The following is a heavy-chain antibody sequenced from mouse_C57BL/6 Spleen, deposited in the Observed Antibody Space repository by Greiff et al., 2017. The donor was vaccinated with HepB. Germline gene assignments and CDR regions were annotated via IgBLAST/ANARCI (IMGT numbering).Heavy chain of an antibody. Sequence: QVQLKQPGAELVRPGTSVKLSCKASGYTFTSYWMHWVKQRPGQGLEWIGVIDPSDSYTNYNQKFKGKATLTVDTSSSTAYMQLSSLTSEDSAVYYCARSPLGGTRWYFDVWGTGTTVTVSS. CDR3: ARSPLGGTRWYFDV. J-gene: IGHJ1*03. CDR2: IDPSDSYT. D-gene: IGHD4-1*01. CDR1: GYTFTSYW. V-gene: IGHV1-59*01.